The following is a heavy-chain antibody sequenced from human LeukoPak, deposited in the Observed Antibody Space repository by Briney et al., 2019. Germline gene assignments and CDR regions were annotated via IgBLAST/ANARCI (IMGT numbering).Heavy chain of an antibody. D-gene: IGHD3-10*01. CDR2: IYHSGST. CDR1: GYSISSGYY. Sequence: SETLSLTCTVSGYSISSGYYWGWIRQPPGKGLEWIGSIYHSGSTYYNPSLKSRVTISIDTSKNQFSLKLSSVTAADTAVYYCARRGPPRTMLRGVKSGWFDPWGQGTLVTVSS. CDR3: ARRGPPRTMLRGVKSGWFDP. J-gene: IGHJ5*02. V-gene: IGHV4-38-2*02.